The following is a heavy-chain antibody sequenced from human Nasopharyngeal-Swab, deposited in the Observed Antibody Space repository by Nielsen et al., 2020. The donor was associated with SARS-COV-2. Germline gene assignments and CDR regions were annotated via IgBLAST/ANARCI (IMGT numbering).Heavy chain of an antibody. CDR3: VRSSSWYYFDY. D-gene: IGHD6-13*01. J-gene: IGHJ4*02. CDR1: GFTFSDSA. CDR2: INHNERT. V-gene: IGHV4-34*01. Sequence: ESLKISCAASGFTFSDSAIHWVRQAPGKGLEWIGEINHNERTNYNPSLKSRIAMLVDTSNNQVSLKVSSVTAADTAVYYCVRSSSWYYFDYWAQGTQVTVSS.